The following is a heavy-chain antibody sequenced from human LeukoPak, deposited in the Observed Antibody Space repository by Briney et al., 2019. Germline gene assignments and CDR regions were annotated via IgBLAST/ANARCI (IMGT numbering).Heavy chain of an antibody. CDR1: GFTFSSYW. J-gene: IGHJ6*03. V-gene: IGHV3-7*01. CDR3: ARGRVALGNSYYYMDV. Sequence: GGSLRLSCAASGFTFSSYWMSWVRQAPGKGLEWVANIRQDGSEKYYEDSVKGRFTISGDNAKNSLYLQMNSLRAEDTAVYYCARGRVALGNSYYYMDVWGKGTTVTISS. D-gene: IGHD7-27*01. CDR2: IRQDGSEK.